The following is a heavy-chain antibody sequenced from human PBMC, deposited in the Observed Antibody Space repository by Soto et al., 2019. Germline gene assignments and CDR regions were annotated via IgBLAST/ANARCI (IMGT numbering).Heavy chain of an antibody. CDR3: ARDGAARLGTSPYYYYGMDV. J-gene: IGHJ6*02. CDR2: ISYDGSNK. Sequence: SLRLSCAASGFTFSSYAMHWVRQAPGKGLEWVAVISYDGSNKYYADSVKGRFTISRDNSKNTLYLQMNSLRAEDTAVYYCARDGAARLGTSPYYYYGMDVWGQGTTVTVSS. V-gene: IGHV3-30-3*01. CDR1: GFTFSSYA. D-gene: IGHD6-6*01.